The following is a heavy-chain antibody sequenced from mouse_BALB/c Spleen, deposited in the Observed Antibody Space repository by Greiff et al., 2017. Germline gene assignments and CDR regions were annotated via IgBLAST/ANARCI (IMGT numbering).Heavy chain of an antibody. V-gene: IGHV1-18*01. CDR3: ARNYPLLGFDY. CDR2: INPNNGGT. Sequence: EVKLQQSGPELVKPGASVKISCKTSGYTFTEYTMHWVKQSHGKSLERIGGINPNNGGTSYNQKFKGKATLTVDKSSSTAYMELRSLTSEDSAVYYCARNYPLLGFDYWGQGTTLTVSS. D-gene: IGHD6-1*01. CDR1: GYTFTEYT. J-gene: IGHJ2*01.